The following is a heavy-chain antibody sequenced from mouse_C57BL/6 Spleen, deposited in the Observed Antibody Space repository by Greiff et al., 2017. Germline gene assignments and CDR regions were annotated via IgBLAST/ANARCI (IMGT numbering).Heavy chain of an antibody. J-gene: IGHJ2*01. CDR2: IYPRDGST. CDR3: ALRRFDY. V-gene: IGHV1-85*01. CDR1: GYTFTSYD. Sequence: QVQLKESGPELVKPGASVKLSCKASGYTFTSYDLNWVKQRPGQGLEWIGWIYPRDGSTKYNEKFKGKATLTVDTSSSTAYMELHSLTSEDSAVYFCALRRFDYWGQGTTLTVSS. D-gene: IGHD2-12*01.